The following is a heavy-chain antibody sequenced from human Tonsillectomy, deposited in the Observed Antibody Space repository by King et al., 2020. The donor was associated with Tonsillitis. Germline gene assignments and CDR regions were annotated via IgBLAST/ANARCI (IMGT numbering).Heavy chain of an antibody. CDR1: GFTFSSYA. CDR2: IQRDGSEK. Sequence: QLVQSGGGVVQPGGSLRLSCAASGFTFSSYAMHWVRQAPGKGQEWVTFIQRDGSEKFYADSVKGRFTISRDNSKNTVYLQMNSLRADDTAVYYCAKEETSSSPFAYWGQGTLVTVSS. J-gene: IGHJ4*02. CDR3: AKEETSSSPFAY. V-gene: IGHV3-30*02. D-gene: IGHD1-26*01.